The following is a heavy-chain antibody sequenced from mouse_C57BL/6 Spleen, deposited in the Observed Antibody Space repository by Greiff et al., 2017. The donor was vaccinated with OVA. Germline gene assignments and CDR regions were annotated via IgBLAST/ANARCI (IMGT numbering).Heavy chain of an antibody. CDR1: GYTFTSYW. V-gene: IGHV1-55*01. J-gene: IGHJ3*01. CDR3: ARNDYDEAWFAY. Sequence: VQLQQPGAELVKPGASVKMSCKASGYTFTSYWITWVKQRPGQGLEWIGDIYPGSGSTNYNEKFKSKATLTVDTSSSTAYMQLSSLTSEDSAVDYCARNDYDEAWFAYWGQGTLVTVSA. D-gene: IGHD2-4*01. CDR2: IYPGSGST.